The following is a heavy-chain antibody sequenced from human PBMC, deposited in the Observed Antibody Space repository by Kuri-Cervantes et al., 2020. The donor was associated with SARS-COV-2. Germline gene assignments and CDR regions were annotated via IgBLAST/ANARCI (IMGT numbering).Heavy chain of an antibody. J-gene: IGHJ4*02. CDR2: IYYSGST. Sequence: TLSLTCTVSGGSISSGSYYWSWIRQPPGKGLEWIGYIYYSGSTYYNPSLKSRVTISVDTSKNQFSLKLSSVTAADTAVYYCARDGGVGEAKEDYWGQGTLVTVSS. D-gene: IGHD3-10*01. CDR3: ARDGGVGEAKEDY. CDR1: GGSISSGSYY. V-gene: IGHV4-30-4*08.